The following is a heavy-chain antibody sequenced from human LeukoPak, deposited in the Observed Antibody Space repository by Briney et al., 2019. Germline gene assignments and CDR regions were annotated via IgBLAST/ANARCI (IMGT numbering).Heavy chain of an antibody. V-gene: IGHV4-61*02. CDR3: ARELVAASHFFDY. Sequence: PSQTLSLTCTVSGGSISGGSYYWSWIRQPAGTGLEWIGRIYTSGNTNYNPSLKSRVTISVDTSTNQFSLKLSSVTATDTAVYYCARELVAASHFFDYWGQGTLVTVSS. J-gene: IGHJ4*02. CDR1: GGSISGGSYY. CDR2: IYTSGNT. D-gene: IGHD2-15*01.